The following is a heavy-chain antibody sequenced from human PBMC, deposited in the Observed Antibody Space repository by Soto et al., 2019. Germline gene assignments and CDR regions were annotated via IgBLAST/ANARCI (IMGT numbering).Heavy chain of an antibody. J-gene: IGHJ6*02. V-gene: IGHV1-46*01. CDR1: GYTFTSYY. CDR2: INPSGGST. CDR3: ARDPHLTGTTTMDV. D-gene: IGHD1-7*01. Sequence: QVQLVQSGAEVKKPGASVKVSCKASGYTFTSYYMHWVRQAPVQGLEWMGLINPSGGSTSYAQKFQGRVSMTRDTSRSTVYMELSSLRSEDTAVYYCARDPHLTGTTTMDVWGQGTTVTVSS.